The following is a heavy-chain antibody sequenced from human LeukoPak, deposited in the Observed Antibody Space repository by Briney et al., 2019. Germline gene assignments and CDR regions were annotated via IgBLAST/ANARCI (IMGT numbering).Heavy chain of an antibody. J-gene: IGHJ4*02. D-gene: IGHD2-15*01. CDR2: ISSSSSYI. CDR3: ARVGCSGGSCYYDY. CDR1: GFTFSSYS. Sequence: GGSLRLSCAASGFTFSSYSMNWVRQAPGKGLEWVSSISSSSSYIYYADSVKGRFTIPRDNAKNSLYLQMNSLRAEDTAVYYCARVGCSGGSCYYDYWGQGTLVTVSS. V-gene: IGHV3-21*01.